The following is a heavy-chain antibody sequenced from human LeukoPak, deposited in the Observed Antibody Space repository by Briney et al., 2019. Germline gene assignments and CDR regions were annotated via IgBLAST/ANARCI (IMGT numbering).Heavy chain of an antibody. CDR1: GFTFSDYS. CDR3: TRGSFREYSYGLPPDY. V-gene: IGHV3-21*01. J-gene: IGHJ4*02. CDR2: ISSSSS. Sequence: PGGSLRLSCAASGFTFSDYSMNWVRQAPGKGLEWVSSISSSSSYYADSVKGRFTISRDNAKNSLYLQMNSLRTEDTAVYYCTRGSFREYSYGLPPDYWGQGALVTVSS. D-gene: IGHD5-18*01.